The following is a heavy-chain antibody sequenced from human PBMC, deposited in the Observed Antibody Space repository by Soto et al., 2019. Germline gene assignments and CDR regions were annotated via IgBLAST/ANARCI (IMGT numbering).Heavy chain of an antibody. CDR1: GYTFTSYG. D-gene: IGHD3-16*01. CDR3: ARSWVTGKGGMDV. V-gene: IGHV1-18*01. Sequence: ASVKASCTASGYTFTSYGFSCVRQAPGQGLEWMGWINGYTGNTHYAQKFQGRVTMTTDTSTSTAYMELWTLISDDTAVYYCARSWVTGKGGMDVWGQGTTVTVSS. J-gene: IGHJ6*02. CDR2: INGYTGNT.